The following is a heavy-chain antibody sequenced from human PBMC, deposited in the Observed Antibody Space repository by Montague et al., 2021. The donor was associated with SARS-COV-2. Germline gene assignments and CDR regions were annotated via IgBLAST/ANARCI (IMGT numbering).Heavy chain of an antibody. CDR2: INSDGKKI. V-gene: IGHV3-74*01. J-gene: IGHJ4*02. Sequence: SLRLSCAASGFFFSGHYIHWVRQAPGKGLVWVSRINSDGKKINYADFAKGRFTISRDNAKNTAYLQINGLRGDDTAVYYCGRGLNPGMGEGDHWGQGALVTVSS. D-gene: IGHD3-16*01. CDR3: GRGLNPGMGEGDH. CDR1: GFFFSGHY.